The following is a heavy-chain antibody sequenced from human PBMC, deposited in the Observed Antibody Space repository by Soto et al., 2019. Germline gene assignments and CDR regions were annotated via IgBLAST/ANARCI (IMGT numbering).Heavy chain of an antibody. Sequence: QVQLVESGGGVVQPGRSLRLSCAASGFTFSSYGMHWVRQAPGKGLEWVADILYDGSKKNYVDSLKGRFTISRDNSKNPLYLEMNSLRVEATAVYHWAKRLEWGSHHGMDVWGQGTTVTVSS. CDR3: AKRLEWGSHHGMDV. J-gene: IGHJ6*02. D-gene: IGHD3-16*01. CDR2: ILYDGSKK. V-gene: IGHV3-30*18. CDR1: GFTFSSYG.